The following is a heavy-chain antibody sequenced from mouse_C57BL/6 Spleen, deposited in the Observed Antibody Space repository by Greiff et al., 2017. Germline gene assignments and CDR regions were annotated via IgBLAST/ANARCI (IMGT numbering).Heavy chain of an antibody. CDR2: IYPGSGST. J-gene: IGHJ2*01. V-gene: IGHV1-80*01. Sequence: VQLQQSGAELVKPGASVKISCKASGYAFSSYWMNWVKQRPGKGLEWIGQIYPGSGSTNYNEKFKSKATLTVDTSSSTAYMQLSSLTSEDSAVYYCARRMVYYGSSLDYWGQGTTLTVSS. CDR3: ARRMVYYGSSLDY. D-gene: IGHD1-1*01. CDR1: GYAFSSYW.